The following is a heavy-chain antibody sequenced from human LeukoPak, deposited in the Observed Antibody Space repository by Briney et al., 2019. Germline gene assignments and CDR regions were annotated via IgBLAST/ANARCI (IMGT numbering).Heavy chain of an antibody. CDR2: IKSDGSNT. D-gene: IGHD2-8*01. J-gene: IGHJ4*02. CDR3: ARDLYCTNGVCFPTDY. V-gene: IGHV3-74*01. Sequence: GGSLRLSCAASGFTFSSYWMHWVRQAPGKGLVWVSRIKSDGSNTNYADSVKGRFTISRDNAKNSLYLQMNSLRAEDTALYYCARDLYCTNGVCFPTDYWGQGTLVTVSS. CDR1: GFTFSSYW.